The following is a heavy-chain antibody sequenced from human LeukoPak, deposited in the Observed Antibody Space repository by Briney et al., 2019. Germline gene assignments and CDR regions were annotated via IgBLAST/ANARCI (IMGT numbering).Heavy chain of an antibody. CDR1: NGSFSNHF. V-gene: IGHV4-59*08. D-gene: IGHD6-19*01. CDR3: ASGVAVDPDTFDI. Sequence: SETLSLTCTVSNGSFSNHFWSWIRQPPGKGLEWIGYISYSGSAHYDPSLKSRVTISVDTSKNQFSLKLSSVSAADTAVYYCASGVAVDPDTFDIWGLGTLVTVSS. CDR2: ISYSGSA. J-gene: IGHJ3*02.